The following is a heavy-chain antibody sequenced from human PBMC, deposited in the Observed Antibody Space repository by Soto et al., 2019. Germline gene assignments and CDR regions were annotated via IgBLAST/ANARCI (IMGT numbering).Heavy chain of an antibody. Sequence: KTSETLSLTCAVSGYSISSGYYWGWIRQPPGKGLQWIGSIYHSGSTYYNPSLKSRVTISVDTSKNQFSLKLSSVTAADTAVYYCARGRPDTIFGVVTFDPWGQGTLVTVSS. D-gene: IGHD3-3*01. CDR1: GYSISSGYY. J-gene: IGHJ5*02. CDR2: IYHSGST. V-gene: IGHV4-38-2*01. CDR3: ARGRPDTIFGVVTFDP.